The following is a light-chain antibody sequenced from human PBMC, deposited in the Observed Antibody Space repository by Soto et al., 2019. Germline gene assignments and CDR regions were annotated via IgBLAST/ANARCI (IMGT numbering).Light chain of an antibody. Sequence: QSALTQPASVSGSPGQSITISCTGTSSDVGSYNLVSWYQQHPGKVPKLIIYEAFNRPSGVSNRFSGSKSGNTASLTISGLQAEDEADYYCCSHAGSNTLIFAGGTKLTVL. J-gene: IGLJ2*01. CDR3: CSHAGSNTLI. V-gene: IGLV2-23*01. CDR1: SSDVGSYNL. CDR2: EAF.